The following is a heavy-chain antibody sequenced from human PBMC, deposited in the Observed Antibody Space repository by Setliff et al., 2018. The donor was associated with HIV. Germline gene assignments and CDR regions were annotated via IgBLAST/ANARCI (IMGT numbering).Heavy chain of an antibody. D-gene: IGHD3-22*01. CDR1: GGSVNIFY. J-gene: IGHJ4*02. CDR2: IHYSGST. Sequence: SETLSLTCTVSGGSVNIFYWSWIRQPPGKGLEWLGYIHYSGSTYYNPSLKSRVTMSLDTSKNQLSLSLTSVTAADTAVYYCARVRLTMIMMVDYFDQWGQGTLVTVSS. V-gene: IGHV4-59*02. CDR3: ARVRLTMIMMVDYFDQ.